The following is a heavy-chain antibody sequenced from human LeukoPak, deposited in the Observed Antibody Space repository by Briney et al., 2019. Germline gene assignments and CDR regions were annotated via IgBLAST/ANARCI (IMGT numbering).Heavy chain of an antibody. V-gene: IGHV3-48*02. CDR3: ARDRGYYFDY. J-gene: IGHJ4*02. Sequence: TGGSLRLSCAASGFGFNTYSMNWVRQAPGKGLEWVSFISSSSTTIYYADSVKGRFTVSRDNVKNSLYLQMNSLRDEDTAVYYCARDRGYYFDYRGQGTLVTVSS. D-gene: IGHD3-10*01. CDR1: GFGFNTYS. CDR2: ISSSSTTI.